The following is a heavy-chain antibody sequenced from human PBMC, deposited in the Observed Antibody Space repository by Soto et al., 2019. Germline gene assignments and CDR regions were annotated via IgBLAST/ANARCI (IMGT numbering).Heavy chain of an antibody. CDR2: IATGNGNT. D-gene: IGHD2-21*01. J-gene: IGHJ4*02. CDR3: AKGSRMWTPDY. Sequence: ASVKVSCKTSGYTFTDYAIHWVRQAPGQRLEWTGWIATGNGNTKFSQKFQGRVTITRDTSATTAFMELTSLRSEDTAVYYCAKGSRMWTPDYWGQGTLVTVSS. CDR1: GYTFTDYA. V-gene: IGHV1-3*04.